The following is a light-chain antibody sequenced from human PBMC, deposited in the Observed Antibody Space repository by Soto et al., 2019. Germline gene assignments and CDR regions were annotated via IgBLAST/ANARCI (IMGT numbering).Light chain of an antibody. J-gene: IGLJ3*02. V-gene: IGLV2-14*01. CDR2: DVS. CDR3: SSYTSSSTLRWV. Sequence: HSVLTQPASVSGSPGQSITISCTGTSSDVGGYNYVSWYQQHPGKAPKLMIYDVSNRPSGVSNRFSGSKSGNTASLTISGLQAEDEADYYCSSYTSSSTLRWVFGGGTKLTVL. CDR1: SSDVGGYNY.